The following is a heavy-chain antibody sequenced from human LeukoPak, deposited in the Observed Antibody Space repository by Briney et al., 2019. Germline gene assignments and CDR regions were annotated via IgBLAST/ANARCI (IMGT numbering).Heavy chain of an antibody. D-gene: IGHD3-3*01. V-gene: IGHV4-34*01. CDR1: GVSFSGYY. CDR3: ARFYATIFGVISNWFDP. CDR2: INHSGST. Sequence: SETLSLTCAVYGVSFSGYYWSWIRQPPGKGLEWIGEINHSGSTNYNPSLKSRVTISVDTSKNQFSLKLSSVTAADTAVYYCARFYATIFGVISNWFDPWGQGTLVTVSS. J-gene: IGHJ5*02.